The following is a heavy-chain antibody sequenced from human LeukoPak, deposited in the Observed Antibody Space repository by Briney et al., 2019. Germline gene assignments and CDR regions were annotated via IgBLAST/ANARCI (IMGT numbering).Heavy chain of an antibody. CDR3: ARDSRYNEYYYYGMDV. Sequence: SSGTLSLTCAVSGGSISSNNWWSWVRQSPGKGLEWIGEIHYSGSTNYNPSLKSRVTISVDKSKSQFSLNLSSVTAADTAVYYCARDSRYNEYYYYGMDVWGQGTTVTVS. J-gene: IGHJ6*02. CDR1: GGSISSNNW. D-gene: IGHD2/OR15-2a*01. CDR2: IHYSGST. V-gene: IGHV4-4*02.